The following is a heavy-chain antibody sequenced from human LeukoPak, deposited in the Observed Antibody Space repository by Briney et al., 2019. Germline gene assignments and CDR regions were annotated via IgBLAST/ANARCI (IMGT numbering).Heavy chain of an antibody. CDR1: GFTFSSYA. D-gene: IGHD6-19*01. CDR3: AKQKYSSGWSHFDY. J-gene: IGHJ4*02. Sequence: GGSLRLSCAASGFTFSSYAMSRVRQAPGKGLEWVSAISGSGGSTYYADSVKGRFTISRDNSKNTLYLQMNSLRAEGTAVYYCAKQKYSSGWSHFDYWGQGTLVTVSS. CDR2: ISGSGGST. V-gene: IGHV3-23*01.